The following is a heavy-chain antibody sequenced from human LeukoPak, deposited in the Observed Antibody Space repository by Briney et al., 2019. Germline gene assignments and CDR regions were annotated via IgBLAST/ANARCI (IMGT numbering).Heavy chain of an antibody. CDR1: GDSVSSNSAA. D-gene: IGHD2-15*01. J-gene: IGHJ3*02. Sequence: SQTLALTCAISGDSVSSNSAAWNWIGQSPSRGLEWMGRPYYRSKWYNDYALSVESRITINPDTSKNQFSLQPNSVTPEDTAVYYCAREVVAGDDAFDIWGQGTMVTVSS. CDR3: AREVVAGDDAFDI. CDR2: PYYRSKWYN. V-gene: IGHV6-1*01.